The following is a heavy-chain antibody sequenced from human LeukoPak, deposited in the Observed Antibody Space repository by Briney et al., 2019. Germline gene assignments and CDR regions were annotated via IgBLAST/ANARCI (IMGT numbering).Heavy chain of an antibody. CDR2: IKQDGSEK. V-gene: IGHV3-7*01. CDR1: GFTFSSYW. CDR3: ARDNSGGHSVDQYYYMDV. Sequence: PGGPLRLSCAASGFTFSSYWMSWVRQAPGKGLEWVANIKQDGSEKYYVDSVKGRFTISRDNAKNSLYLQMNSLRAEDTAVYYCARDNSGGHSVDQYYYMDVWGKGTTVTVSS. J-gene: IGHJ6*03. D-gene: IGHD4-23*01.